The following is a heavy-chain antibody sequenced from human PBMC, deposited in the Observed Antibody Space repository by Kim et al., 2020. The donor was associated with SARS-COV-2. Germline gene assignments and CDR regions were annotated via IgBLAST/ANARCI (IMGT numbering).Heavy chain of an antibody. J-gene: IGHJ4*02. CDR2: IYYSGST. CDR3: ASHGSSWYKGAFDY. V-gene: IGHV4-31*03. CDR1: GGSISSDGYY. D-gene: IGHD6-13*01. Sequence: SETLSLTCTVSGGSISSDGYYWSWIRQHPGKGLEWIGYIYYSGSTYYNPSLKSRVTISVDTSKNQFSLKLSSVTAADTAVYYCASHGSSWYKGAFDYWGQGTLVTVSS.